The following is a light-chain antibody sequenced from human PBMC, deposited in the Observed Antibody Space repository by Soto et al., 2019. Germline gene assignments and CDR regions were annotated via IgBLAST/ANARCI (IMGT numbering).Light chain of an antibody. Sequence: EIVLTQSPGTLSLSPGERATLSCRASQSVASSHLGWYLAWYQQKPGPAPRLLIFGASNRATGIPDRFSGSGSVTDFSLTISRLEPEDFAVYHCHQYGSSPLTFGGGTKVEIK. CDR3: HQYGSSPLT. CDR1: QSVASSHLGWY. V-gene: IGKV3-20*01. CDR2: GAS. J-gene: IGKJ4*01.